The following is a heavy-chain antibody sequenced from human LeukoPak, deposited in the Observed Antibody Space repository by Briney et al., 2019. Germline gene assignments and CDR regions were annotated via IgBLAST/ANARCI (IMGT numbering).Heavy chain of an antibody. CDR2: IFPSGGEI. V-gene: IGHV3-23*01. CDR3: ATYRQVLLPFEP. Sequence: GGSLRLSCAASGFTFSTFAMIWVRQPPGKGLEWVSSIFPSGGEIHYADSVRGRFTISRDNSKSTLSLQMNSLRAEGTAIYYCATYRQVLLPFEPWGQGTLVTVSS. CDR1: GFTFSTFA. J-gene: IGHJ5*02. D-gene: IGHD2-8*02.